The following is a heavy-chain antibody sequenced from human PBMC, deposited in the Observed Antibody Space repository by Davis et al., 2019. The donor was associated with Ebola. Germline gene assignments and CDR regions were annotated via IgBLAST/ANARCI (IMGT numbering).Heavy chain of an antibody. CDR1: GFTFSNYA. D-gene: IGHD1-26*01. CDR2: ISGSGGST. V-gene: IGHV3-23*01. CDR3: AKGPNSYSGSYYPFDY. Sequence: GGSLRLSCAASGFTFSNYAMSWVRQAPGKGLEWVSTISGSGGSTYYADSVKGRFTISRDNSKNTLSLQLNSLKPDDTAVYYCAKGPNSYSGSYYPFDYWGQGTLVTVSA. J-gene: IGHJ4*02.